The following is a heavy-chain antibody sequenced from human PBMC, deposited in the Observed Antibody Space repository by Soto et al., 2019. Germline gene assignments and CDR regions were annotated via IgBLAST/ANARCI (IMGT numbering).Heavy chain of an antibody. D-gene: IGHD3-16*01. CDR2: IDGGGAGT. Sequence: EVQLVESGGGSVQPGGSLRLSCAASGFTFSNYWLHWVRQVPGKGLVWVSGIDGGGAGTSYSDSVRGRFTISRHNAENMLYLQRTSLRADDTAVYYCTYVFEFWGQGPRVTVSS. CDR3: TYVFEF. J-gene: IGHJ1*01. CDR1: GFTFSNYW. V-gene: IGHV3-74*01.